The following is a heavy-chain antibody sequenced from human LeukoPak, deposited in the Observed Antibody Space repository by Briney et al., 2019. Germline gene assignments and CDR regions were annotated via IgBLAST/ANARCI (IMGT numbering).Heavy chain of an antibody. CDR1: GGSFSGYY. CDR2: INPSGST. V-gene: IGHV4-34*01. Sequence: SETLSLTCAVYGGSFSGYYWSWIRQPPGKGLEWIGEINPSGSTNYNTSLKSRVTISVDTSKNQFSLNLRFVTAADTAVYYCAGDDTVTSPYAFDIWGQGTMVTVSS. CDR3: AGDDTVTSPYAFDI. D-gene: IGHD4-17*01. J-gene: IGHJ3*02.